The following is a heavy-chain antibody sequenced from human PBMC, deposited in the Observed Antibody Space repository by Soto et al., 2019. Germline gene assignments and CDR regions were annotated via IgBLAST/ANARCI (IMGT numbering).Heavy chain of an antibody. CDR2: INPNSGGT. V-gene: IGHV1-2*04. CDR3: ARSTHYYYIMDV. CDR1: GYTFTGYY. J-gene: IGHJ6*02. Sequence: QVQLVQSGAEVKKPGASVKVSCKASGYTFTGYYMHWVRQAPGQGLEWVGWINPNSGGTNYAQKFPGWVPMTRDTSISTAYMELSRLRSDDTAVYYCARSTHYYYIMDVWGQGTTVTVSS.